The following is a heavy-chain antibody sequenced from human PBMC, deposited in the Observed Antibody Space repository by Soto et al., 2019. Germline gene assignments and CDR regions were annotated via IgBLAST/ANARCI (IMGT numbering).Heavy chain of an antibody. CDR1: GFSVSTSH. V-gene: IGHV3-66*01. CDR3: ARGSRINYIIGVSFSNFDY. CDR2: IYSGGST. J-gene: IGHJ4*02. D-gene: IGHD1-20*01. Sequence: PGGSLRLSCAAAGFSVSTSHISWVRQAPGKGLEWVSVIYSGGSTYYTDSVKGRFTISRDNSKNTLYLQMNSLRAEDTAVYYCARGSRINYIIGVSFSNFDYWAREPWSPSPQ.